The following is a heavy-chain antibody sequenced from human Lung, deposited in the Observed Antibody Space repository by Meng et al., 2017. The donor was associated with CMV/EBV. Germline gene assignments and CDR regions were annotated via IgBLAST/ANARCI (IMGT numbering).Heavy chain of an antibody. CDR3: ARARLRDGSHYYFDD. J-gene: IGHJ4*02. Sequence: GESLKISCAASGFTFSSYAMHWVRQAPGKGLEWVAVISYDGSNKYYADSVKGRFTISRDNSKNTLYLQMNSLRAEDTAVYYCARARLRDGSHYYFDDWGQGTLVTVSS. D-gene: IGHD5-24*01. CDR1: GFTFSSYA. CDR2: ISYDGSNK. V-gene: IGHV3-30*04.